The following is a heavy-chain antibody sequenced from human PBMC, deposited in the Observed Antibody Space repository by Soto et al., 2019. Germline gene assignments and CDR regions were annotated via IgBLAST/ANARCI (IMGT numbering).Heavy chain of an antibody. V-gene: IGHV1-8*01. J-gene: IGHJ6*02. Sequence: GASVKVSCKASGYTFTSYDINWVRQATGQGLEWMGWMNPNSGNTGYAQKFQGRVTMTRNTSISTAYMELSSLGSEDTAVYYCARATYDILTGYSPYYYYYGMDVWGQGTTVTVSS. CDR1: GYTFTSYD. CDR2: MNPNSGNT. D-gene: IGHD3-9*01. CDR3: ARATYDILTGYSPYYYYYGMDV.